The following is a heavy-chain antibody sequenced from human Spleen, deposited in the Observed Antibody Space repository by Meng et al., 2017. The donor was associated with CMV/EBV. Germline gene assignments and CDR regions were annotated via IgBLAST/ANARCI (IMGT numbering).Heavy chain of an antibody. V-gene: IGHV3-15*01. CDR3: TRADTAMVHWFDP. Sequence: SCFIFSNSWLVWVRRAPGKWLEWVGRIKSKTDGGTTYYAAPVKARFTISRDDSKNTLYLQMNSLKTEDTAVYYCTRADTAMVHWFDPWGQGTLVTVSS. J-gene: IGHJ5*02. D-gene: IGHD5-18*01. CDR2: IKSKTDGGTT. CDR1: CFIFSNSW.